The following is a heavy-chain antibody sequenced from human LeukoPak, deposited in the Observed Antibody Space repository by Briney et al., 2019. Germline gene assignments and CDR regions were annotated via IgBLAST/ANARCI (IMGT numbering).Heavy chain of an antibody. J-gene: IGHJ4*02. CDR3: ARGRAADDFWSGYSFDY. Sequence: SETLSLTYTVSGGSISSYYWSWIRQPPGKGLEWIGYIYYSGSTNYNPSLKSRVTISVDTSKNQFSLKLSSVTAADTAVYYCARGRAADDFWSGYSFDYWGQGTLVTVSS. D-gene: IGHD3-3*01. CDR2: IYYSGST. V-gene: IGHV4-59*01. CDR1: GGSISSYY.